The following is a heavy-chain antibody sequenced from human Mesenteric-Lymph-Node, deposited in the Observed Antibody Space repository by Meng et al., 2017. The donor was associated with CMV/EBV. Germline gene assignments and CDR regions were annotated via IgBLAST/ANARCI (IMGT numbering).Heavy chain of an antibody. CDR1: GYTFTSYY. V-gene: IGHV1-46*01. Sequence: ASVKVSCKASGYTFTSYYMHWVRQAPGQGLEWMGIINPSGGSTSYAQKFQGRVTMTRDTSTSTVYMELSSLRSEDTAVYYCARVGVVVVPAAIQGFDYWGQGTLVTVSS. J-gene: IGHJ4*02. CDR2: INPSGGST. CDR3: ARVGVVVVPAAIQGFDY. D-gene: IGHD2-2*02.